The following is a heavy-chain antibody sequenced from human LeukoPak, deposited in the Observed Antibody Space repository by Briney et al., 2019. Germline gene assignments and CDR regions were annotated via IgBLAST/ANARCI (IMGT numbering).Heavy chain of an antibody. CDR1: GFTFSSYG. CDR3: AKDTLLLWFGEFFDY. CDR2: ISYDGSNK. V-gene: IGHV3-30*18. D-gene: IGHD3-10*01. Sequence: PGGSLRLSCAASGFTFSSYGMHWVRQAPGKGLEWVAVISYDGSNKYYADSVKGRFTISRDNSKNTLYLRMNSLRAEDTAVYYCAKDTLLLWFGEFFDYWGQGTLVTVSS. J-gene: IGHJ4*02.